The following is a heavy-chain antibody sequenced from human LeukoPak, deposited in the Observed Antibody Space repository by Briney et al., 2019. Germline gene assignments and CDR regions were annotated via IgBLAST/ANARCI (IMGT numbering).Heavy chain of an antibody. Sequence: PGGSLRLSCAASGFTFSDYYMSWIRQAPGKGLEWVSYISSSGSTIYYADSVKGRFTISRDNSKNTLYLQMNSLRAEDTAVYYCARDSTTSHCFDYWGQGTLVTVSS. J-gene: IGHJ4*02. CDR3: ARDSTTSHCFDY. D-gene: IGHD2-2*01. CDR1: GFTFSDYY. CDR2: ISSSGSTI. V-gene: IGHV3-11*04.